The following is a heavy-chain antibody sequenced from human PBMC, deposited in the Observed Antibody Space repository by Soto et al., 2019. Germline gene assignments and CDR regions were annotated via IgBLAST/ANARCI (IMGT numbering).Heavy chain of an antibody. CDR2: IYYTGST. CDR3: GRVSMVRGITYYYYYYGMDV. J-gene: IGHJ6*02. Sequence: SETLSLTCTVSGDSINSYYWSWIRQTPGKGLEWIGYIYYTGSTSYSPSLKSRVTISVDTSKNQFSLKLSSVTAADTAVYYCGRVSMVRGITYYYYYYGMDVWGRGTTVTVSS. CDR1: GDSINSYY. D-gene: IGHD3-10*01. V-gene: IGHV4-59*01.